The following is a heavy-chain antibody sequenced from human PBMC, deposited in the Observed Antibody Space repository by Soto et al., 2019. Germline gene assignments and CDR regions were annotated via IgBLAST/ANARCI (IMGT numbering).Heavy chain of an antibody. CDR2: IYNSGST. V-gene: IGHV3-53*01. D-gene: IGHD4-17*01. Sequence: VQLVESGGGLTQPGGSLRLSCAVSGFTVSSNHVTWVRQATGQGLEWVSAIYNSGSTYYADSVKGRFIVSRDNAKNTVYLQMNSLRVEDTAVYYCAGYGGNSVWGQGTPVTVSS. CDR1: GFTVSSNH. CDR3: AGYGGNSV. J-gene: IGHJ4*02.